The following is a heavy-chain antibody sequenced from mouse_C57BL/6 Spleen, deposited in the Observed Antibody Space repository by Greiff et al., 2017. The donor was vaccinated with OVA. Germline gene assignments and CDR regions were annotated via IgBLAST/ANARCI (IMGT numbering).Heavy chain of an antibody. CDR1: GFTFSSYA. J-gene: IGHJ1*03. CDR3: ARDYYGSSYKYFDV. CDR2: ISDGGSYT. D-gene: IGHD1-1*01. Sequence: EVMLVESGGGLVKPGGSLKLSCAASGFTFSSYAMSWVRQTPEKRLEWVATISDGGSYTYYPDNVKGRFTISRDNAKNNLYLQMSHLKSEDTAMYYCARDYYGSSYKYFDVWGTGTTVTVSS. V-gene: IGHV5-4*01.